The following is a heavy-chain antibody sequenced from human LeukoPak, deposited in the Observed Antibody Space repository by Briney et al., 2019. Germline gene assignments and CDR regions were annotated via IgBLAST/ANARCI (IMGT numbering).Heavy chain of an antibody. CDR3: ARVRGTIIAVAWFDY. V-gene: IGHV4-59*01. CDR2: IYYSGST. J-gene: IGHJ4*02. Sequence: SETLSLTCPVSGGSISSYYWSWIRQPPGKGXXXXXYIYYSGSTNYNPSLKSRVAISVDTSKNQFSLKLSSVTAADTAVYYWARVRGTIIAVAWFDYWGQGTLVTVSS. CDR1: GGSISSYY. D-gene: IGHD6-19*01.